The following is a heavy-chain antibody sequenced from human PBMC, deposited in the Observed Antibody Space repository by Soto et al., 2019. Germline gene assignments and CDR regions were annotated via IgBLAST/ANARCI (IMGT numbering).Heavy chain of an antibody. CDR1: GFTFSSYC. V-gene: IGHV3-23*01. Sequence: EVQLLESGGGLVHPGESLRLSCAASGFTFSSYCMSWVRQAPGKGLEWVSTISDSGGSTFYADSVKGRFTISRDNSKNTLFLQMNSLRPEDTAVYYCAKDHILVVPSVYDKCFDPRGQGTLVTVSS. CDR2: ISDSGGST. CDR3: AKDHILVVPSVYDKCFDP. J-gene: IGHJ5*02. D-gene: IGHD2-2*01.